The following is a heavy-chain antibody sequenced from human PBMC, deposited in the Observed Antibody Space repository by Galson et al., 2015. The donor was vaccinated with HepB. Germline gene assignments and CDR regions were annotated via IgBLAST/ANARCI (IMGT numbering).Heavy chain of an antibody. V-gene: IGHV3-74*01. CDR3: ARVKSRYSSGWYNYYGMDV. CDR2: INSDGSST. Sequence: SLRLSCAASGFTFSSYWMHWVRQAPGKGLVWVSRINSDGSSTSYADSVKGRFTISRDNAKNTLYLQMNSLRAEDTAVYYCARVKSRYSSGWYNYYGMDVWGQGTTVTVSS. CDR1: GFTFSSYW. J-gene: IGHJ6*02. D-gene: IGHD6-19*01.